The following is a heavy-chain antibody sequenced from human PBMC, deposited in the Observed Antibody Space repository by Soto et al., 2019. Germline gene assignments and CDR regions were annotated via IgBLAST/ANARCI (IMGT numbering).Heavy chain of an antibody. CDR3: AHRLVNIGAFAM. J-gene: IGHJ3*02. Sequence: QITLKESGPTLVKPTQTLTLTCTFSGFSFSPGGVGVGWARQPPGKTLEWLALIYWDDDKRYSPYLKSRLTITKDTSKNQLVLTMTNVDPVDTATYYCAHRLVNIGAFAMWGQGTVVTVSS. V-gene: IGHV2-5*02. CDR1: GFSFSPGGVG. CDR2: IYWDDDK. D-gene: IGHD6-6*01.